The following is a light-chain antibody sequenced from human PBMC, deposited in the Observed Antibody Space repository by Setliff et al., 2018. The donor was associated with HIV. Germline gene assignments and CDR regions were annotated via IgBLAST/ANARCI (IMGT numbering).Light chain of an antibody. CDR2: DAG. Sequence: QAVVTQEPSLTVSPGGTVTLTCASDSGAVTSGHFPYWFQQKPGQAPRTLIYDAGTKLSSTPARFSGSLLGGKAALTLSGAQPEDEADYYCLLFYSGVRVFGGGTK. V-gene: IGLV7-46*01. J-gene: IGLJ2*01. CDR3: LLFYSGVRV. CDR1: SGAVTSGHF.